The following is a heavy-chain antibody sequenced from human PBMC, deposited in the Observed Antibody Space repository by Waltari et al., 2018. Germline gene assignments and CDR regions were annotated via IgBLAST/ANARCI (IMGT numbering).Heavy chain of an antibody. CDR3: AIWRRATVTPYYYYYGMDV. J-gene: IGHJ6*02. Sequence: QLQLVQSGAEVKTPLPSVTGSCKSSGVTFSSHATRWVPQAHGKGLEWMGRIIPIFSTANYAQKFQGRVTITADESTSTAYMELSSLRSEDTAVYDCAIWRRATVTPYYYYYGMDVWGQGTTVTVSS. V-gene: IGHV1-69*13. D-gene: IGHD4-17*01. CDR2: IIPIFSTA. CDR1: GVTFSSHA.